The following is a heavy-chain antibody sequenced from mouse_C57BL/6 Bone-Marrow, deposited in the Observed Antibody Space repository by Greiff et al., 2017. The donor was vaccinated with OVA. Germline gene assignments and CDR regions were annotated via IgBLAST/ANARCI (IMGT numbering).Heavy chain of an antibody. D-gene: IGHD1-1*01. J-gene: IGHJ4*01. CDR2: IDPSDSYT. CDR1: GYTFTSYW. V-gene: IGHV1-69*01. CDR3: AREGIITTASDY. Sequence: QVQLQQPGAELVMPGASVKLSCKASGYTFTSYWMHWVKLRPGQGLEWIGEIDPSDSYTNYNQKFKGKSTLTVDKASSTAYMQLSSLTSEDSAVYYCAREGIITTASDYWGQGTSVTVSS.